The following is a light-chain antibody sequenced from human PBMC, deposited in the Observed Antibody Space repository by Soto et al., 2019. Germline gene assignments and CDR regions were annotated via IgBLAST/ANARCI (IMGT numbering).Light chain of an antibody. J-gene: IGKJ2*01. Sequence: EIVMTQSPATLSVSPGERATLSCRASQSVSSNLAWYQQKPGQAPRLLIYGASTRATGFPARFSGSGSGTEFTLTISSLQSEAFAVYYCQQYNNWPLYTFGQGTKLEIK. V-gene: IGKV3-15*01. CDR3: QQYNNWPLYT. CDR2: GAS. CDR1: QSVSSN.